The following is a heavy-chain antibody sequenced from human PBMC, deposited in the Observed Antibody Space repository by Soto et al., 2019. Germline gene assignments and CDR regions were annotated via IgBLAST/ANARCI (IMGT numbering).Heavy chain of an antibody. CDR3: ARDEYSSSGAWFDP. CDR1: GFTFSSYG. Sequence: GGSLRLSCAASGFTFSSYGMHWVRQAPGKGLEWVAVIWYDGSNKYYADSVKGRFTISRDNSKNTLYLQMNSLRAEDTAVYYCARDEYSSSGAWFDPWGQGTLVTVSS. CDR2: IWYDGSNK. J-gene: IGHJ5*02. D-gene: IGHD6-6*01. V-gene: IGHV3-33*01.